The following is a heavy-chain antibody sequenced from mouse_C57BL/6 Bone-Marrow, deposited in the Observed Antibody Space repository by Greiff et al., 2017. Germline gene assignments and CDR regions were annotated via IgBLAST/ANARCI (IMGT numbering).Heavy chain of an antibody. J-gene: IGHJ4*01. V-gene: IGHV1-74*01. CDR3: AIEEIYYDYDYAMDY. CDR2: IHPSDSDT. CDR1: GYTFTSYW. Sequence: QVQLQQPGAELVKPGASVKVSCKASGYTFTSYWMHWVKQRPGQGLEWLGRIHPSDSDTNYNQKFKGKATLTVDKSSSTAYMQHSILTSEDSAVYYCAIEEIYYDYDYAMDYWGQGTSVTVSS. D-gene: IGHD2-4*01.